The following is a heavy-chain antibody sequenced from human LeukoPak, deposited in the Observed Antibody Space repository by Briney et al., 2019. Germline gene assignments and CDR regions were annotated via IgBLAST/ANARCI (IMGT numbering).Heavy chain of an antibody. D-gene: IGHD3-3*01. V-gene: IGHV4-39*01. CDR1: GGSISSSSYY. Sequence: SETLSLTCTVSGGSISSSSYYWGWIRQPPGKGLEWIGSIYYSGSTYYNPSLKSRVTISVDTSKNQFSLKLSSVTAADTAVYYCARQRTEYYDFDYWGQGTLVTVSS. CDR2: IYYSGST. J-gene: IGHJ4*02. CDR3: ARQRTEYYDFDY.